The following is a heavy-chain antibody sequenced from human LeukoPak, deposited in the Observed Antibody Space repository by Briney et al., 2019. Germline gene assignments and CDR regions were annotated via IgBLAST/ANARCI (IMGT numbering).Heavy chain of an antibody. D-gene: IGHD1-26*01. J-gene: IGHJ4*02. V-gene: IGHV3-33*01. CDR2: MWYDGNNK. CDR3: ARDGTYNGSYFYDY. Sequence: GGSLRLSCAASGFTFRNSGMHWVRQAPGKGLEWVAVMWYDGNNKYYADSVKGRFTISRDTSKNTLYLQMNSLRTEDTAVYYCARDGTYNGSYFYDYWGQGTLVTVSS. CDR1: GFTFRNSG.